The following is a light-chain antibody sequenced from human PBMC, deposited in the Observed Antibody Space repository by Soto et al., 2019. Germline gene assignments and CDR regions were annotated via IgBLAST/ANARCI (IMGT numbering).Light chain of an antibody. J-gene: IGLJ2*01. Sequence: QSVLTQPPSVSGTPRQKVSISCSGSASNLGGNPVNWYQHLPGAAPKLLIYTNHQRPSGVPDRFSGSKSGTSASLAISGLRSEDEAIFYCAAWDDSLNAVVFGGGTKVTVL. CDR3: AAWDDSLNAVV. V-gene: IGLV1-44*01. CDR2: TNH. CDR1: ASNLGGNP.